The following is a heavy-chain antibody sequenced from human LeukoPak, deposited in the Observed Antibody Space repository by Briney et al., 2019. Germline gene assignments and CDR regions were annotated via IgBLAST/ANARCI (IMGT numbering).Heavy chain of an antibody. CDR3: ARDEEVATMEGSYYFDY. J-gene: IGHJ4*02. D-gene: IGHD5-12*01. CDR2: ISSSSSYI. V-gene: IGHV3-21*01. Sequence: GGSLRLSCAASGFTFSGYSMNWVRQAPGKGLEWVSSISSSSSYIYYADSVKGRFTISRDNAKNSLYLQMNSLRAEDTAVYYCARDEEVATMEGSYYFDYWGQGTLVTVSS. CDR1: GFTFSGYS.